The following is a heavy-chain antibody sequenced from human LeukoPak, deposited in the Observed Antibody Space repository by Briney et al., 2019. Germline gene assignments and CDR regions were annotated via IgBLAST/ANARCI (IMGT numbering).Heavy chain of an antibody. CDR2: IYYSGST. V-gene: IGHV4-39*07. CDR3: ARDLRGSSGVFDY. CDR1: GGSISSSSYY. D-gene: IGHD6-13*01. Sequence: SETLSLTCTVSGGSISSSSYYWGWIRQPPGKGLEWIGSIYYSGSTYYNPSLKSRVTISVDRSKDQFSLKLSSVTAADTAVYYCARDLRGSSGVFDYWGQGTLVTVSS. J-gene: IGHJ4*02.